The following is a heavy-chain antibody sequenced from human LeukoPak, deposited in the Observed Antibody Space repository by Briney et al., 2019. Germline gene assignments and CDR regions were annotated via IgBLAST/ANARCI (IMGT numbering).Heavy chain of an antibody. CDR2: INWNGGST. J-gene: IGHJ4*02. Sequence: GGSLRLSCAASGFTFDDYGMSWVRQAPGKGLEWVSGINWNGGSTGYADSLKGRFTISRDNAKNSLYLQMNSLRAEDTALYYCARGYGSGEDGDYWSQGTLVTVSS. V-gene: IGHV3-20*04. D-gene: IGHD3-10*01. CDR3: ARGYGSGEDGDY. CDR1: GFTFDDYG.